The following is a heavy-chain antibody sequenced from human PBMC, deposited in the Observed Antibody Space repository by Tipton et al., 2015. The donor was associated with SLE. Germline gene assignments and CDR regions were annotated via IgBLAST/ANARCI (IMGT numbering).Heavy chain of an antibody. J-gene: IGHJ4*02. CDR2: AYYSRYT. D-gene: IGHD5-18*01. Sequence: TLSLTCTVSGGSISSSNHYWGWIRQPPGKGLEWVGSAYYSRYTYYNPSLKSRVIISVDTSKNQFSLKLSSVTAADTAVYYCAELEGLSYGYSFDYWGQGILVTVSS. V-gene: IGHV4-39*07. CDR3: AELEGLSYGYSFDY. CDR1: GGSISSSNHY.